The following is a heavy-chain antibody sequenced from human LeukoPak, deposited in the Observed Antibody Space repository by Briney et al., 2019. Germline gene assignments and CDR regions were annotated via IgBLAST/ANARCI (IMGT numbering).Heavy chain of an antibody. CDR3: ARTIAPSSEFDY. Sequence: GASVKVSCKASGYTFTSYDINWVRQATGQGLEWMGWINPNSGGTNYAQKFQGRVTMTRDTSISTAYMELSRLRSDDTAVYYCARTIAPSSEFDYWGQGTLVTVSS. J-gene: IGHJ4*02. CDR2: INPNSGGT. D-gene: IGHD2/OR15-2a*01. CDR1: GYTFTSYD. V-gene: IGHV1-2*02.